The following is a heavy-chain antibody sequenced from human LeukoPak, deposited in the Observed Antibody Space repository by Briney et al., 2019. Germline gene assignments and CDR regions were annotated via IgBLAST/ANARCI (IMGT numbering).Heavy chain of an antibody. Sequence: PSETLSLTCAVYGGSFSGYYWSWIRQPPGRGLEWIGEINHSGSTNYNPSLKSRVTISVDTSKNQFSLKLSSVTAADTAVYYCARCRRMRVFHYWGQGTLVTVSS. D-gene: IGHD2-15*01. CDR3: ARCRRMRVFHY. CDR1: GGSFSGYY. J-gene: IGHJ4*02. CDR2: INHSGST. V-gene: IGHV4-34*01.